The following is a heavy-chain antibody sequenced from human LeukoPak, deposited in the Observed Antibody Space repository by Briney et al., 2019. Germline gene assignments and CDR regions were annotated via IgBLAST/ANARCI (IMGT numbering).Heavy chain of an antibody. CDR3: ARGGPTVTAFASFDY. D-gene: IGHD4-11*01. V-gene: IGHV4-59*01. J-gene: IGHJ4*02. CDR1: GGSISSYY. Sequence: PSETLSLTCIVSGGSISSYYWSWLRQPPGKGLEWIGHIFYSGSTNYNPLLDSRVTISVDTSKNQLSLKLNSVTAADTAVYYCARGGPTVTAFASFDYWGQGTLVTVSS. CDR2: IFYSGST.